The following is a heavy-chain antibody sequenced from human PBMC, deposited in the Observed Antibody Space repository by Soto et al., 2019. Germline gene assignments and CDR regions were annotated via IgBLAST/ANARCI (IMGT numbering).Heavy chain of an antibody. Sequence: GGSLRLSCAASGFTFSSYAMSWVRQAPGKGLEWVSAISGSGGSTYYADSVKGRFTISRDNSKNTLYLQMNSLRAEDTAVYYCAKDLWDTIFGVVTRYYYYYYGMDVWGQGTTVTVSS. V-gene: IGHV3-23*01. CDR2: ISGSGGST. CDR1: GFTFSSYA. J-gene: IGHJ6*02. CDR3: AKDLWDTIFGVVTRYYYYYYGMDV. D-gene: IGHD3-3*01.